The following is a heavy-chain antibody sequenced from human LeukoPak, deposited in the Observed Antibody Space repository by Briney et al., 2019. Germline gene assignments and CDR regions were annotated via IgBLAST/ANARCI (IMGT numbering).Heavy chain of an antibody. D-gene: IGHD6-19*01. CDR3: AKGKIRYIAVAGTGLGY. V-gene: IGHV3-30*02. CDR1: GFTFSSYG. CDR2: IRHDGSNK. J-gene: IGHJ4*02. Sequence: PGGSLRLSCAASGFTFSSYGMHWVRQAPGKGLEWVAFIRHDGSNKYYADSVKGRFTISRDNSKNTLYLQMNSLRAEDTAVYYCAKGKIRYIAVAGTGLGYWGQGTLVTVSS.